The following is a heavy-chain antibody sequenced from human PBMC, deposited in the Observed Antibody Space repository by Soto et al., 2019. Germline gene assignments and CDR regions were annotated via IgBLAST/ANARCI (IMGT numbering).Heavy chain of an antibody. Sequence: GGSLRLSCAASGFTFSRYWMSWVRQAPGKGLEWVANIKQDGSEKYYVDSVKGRFTISRDNAKNSLYLQMTSLRAGDTALYYCARDSRIAAAGQDYWGQGTLVTVSS. CDR1: GFTFSRYW. V-gene: IGHV3-7*01. D-gene: IGHD6-13*01. J-gene: IGHJ4*02. CDR3: ARDSRIAAAGQDY. CDR2: IKQDGSEK.